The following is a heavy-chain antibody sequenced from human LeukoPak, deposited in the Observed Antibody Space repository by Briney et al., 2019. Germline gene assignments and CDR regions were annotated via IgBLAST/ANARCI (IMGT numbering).Heavy chain of an antibody. D-gene: IGHD3-16*01. CDR3: ARFDHVWETHGMDAFDL. CDR1: GYSISRGYS. Sequence: PSETLSLTCAVSGYSISRGYSWGWIRQPPGKGLEWIGNMYHSGSTHYNPSLKSRATISPDTSKNQFSLKLTSVTASDTAVYYCARFDHVWETHGMDAFDLWGQGTMVTVYS. CDR2: MYHSGST. J-gene: IGHJ3*01. V-gene: IGHV4-38-2*01.